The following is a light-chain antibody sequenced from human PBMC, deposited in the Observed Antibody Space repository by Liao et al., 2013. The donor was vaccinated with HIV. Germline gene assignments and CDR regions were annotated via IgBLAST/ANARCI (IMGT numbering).Light chain of an antibody. V-gene: IGLV3-1*01. J-gene: IGLJ1*01. Sequence: SYELTQPPSVSVSPGQTATVTCSGDKLGDKYVSWYQQRPGQSPVLVIYEDTKRPSGIPERFSGSNSGNTATLTISGTQAMDEADYYCQAWDSSTPLYVFGTGTKVTVL. CDR3: QAWDSSTPLYV. CDR2: EDT. CDR1: KLGDKY.